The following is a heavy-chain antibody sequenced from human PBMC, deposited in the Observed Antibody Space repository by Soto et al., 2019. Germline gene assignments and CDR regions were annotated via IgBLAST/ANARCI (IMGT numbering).Heavy chain of an antibody. CDR3: ARGVFNGSPMLMNPCYFDL. Sequence: QVQLVQSGAEVKKPGSSVKVSCKASGSTFSSYAISWVRQAPGQGLEWMGGIIPILGTANYAQKLQGRVTITADESTRTAYMELSSLRSEDTAVYYCARGVFNGSPMLMNPCYFDLWGRGTLVTVSS. CDR1: GSTFSSYA. D-gene: IGHD3-16*01. J-gene: IGHJ2*01. CDR2: IIPILGTA. V-gene: IGHV1-69*12.